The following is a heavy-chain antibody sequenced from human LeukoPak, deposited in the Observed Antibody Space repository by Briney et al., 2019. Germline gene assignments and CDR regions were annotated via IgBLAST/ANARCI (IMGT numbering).Heavy chain of an antibody. V-gene: IGHV4-4*07. CDR2: IYSGGST. CDR3: ANLGYYNYGMDV. J-gene: IGHJ6*02. CDR1: GGSISSYY. Sequence: PSETLSLTCTVSGGSISSYYWSWIRQPAGKGLEWIGRIYSGGSTNYNPSLKSRVTMSVDSSNNQFSLTMSSVTAADTAVYYCANLGYYNYGMDVWGQGTTVTVSS.